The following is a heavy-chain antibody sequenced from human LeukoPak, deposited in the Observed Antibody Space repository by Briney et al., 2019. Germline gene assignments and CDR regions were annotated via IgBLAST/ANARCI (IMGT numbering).Heavy chain of an antibody. V-gene: IGHV3-30-3*01. CDR3: ARDPCSSTSCYDY. J-gene: IGHJ4*02. CDR1: GFTFSSYA. D-gene: IGHD2-2*01. Sequence: PGGSLRLSCAASGFTFSSYAMHWVRQAPGKGLEWVAVISYDGSNKYYADSVKGRFTISRDNSKNTLYLQMNSLRAEDTAVYYCARDPCSSTSCYDYWGQGTLVTVSS. CDR2: ISYDGSNK.